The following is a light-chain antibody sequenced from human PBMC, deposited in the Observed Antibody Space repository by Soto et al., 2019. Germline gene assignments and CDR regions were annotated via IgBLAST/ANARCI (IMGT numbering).Light chain of an antibody. Sequence: QSVLTQPASVSGSPGQSITISCTGSGRDIGAYNYVSWYQQHPGKAPKLIIYGAKNRPSGVSNRFSASKSAFTASLTISGLQAEDEADYYCSSYTTSYFYVFGPGTKVTVL. CDR3: SSYTTSYFYV. CDR1: GRDIGAYNY. CDR2: GAK. J-gene: IGLJ1*01. V-gene: IGLV2-14*01.